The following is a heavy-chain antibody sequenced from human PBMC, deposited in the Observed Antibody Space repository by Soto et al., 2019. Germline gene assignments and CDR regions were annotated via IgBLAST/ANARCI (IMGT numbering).Heavy chain of an antibody. CDR2: ISDSGATT. V-gene: IGHV3-23*01. CDR1: GFPFGENA. D-gene: IGHD6-19*01. J-gene: IGHJ4*02. Sequence: SLRLSCAASGFPFGENAMSWVRQAPGKGLEWVSGISDSGATTYYADSVRGRFTISRDNSKNTLYLQMKSLRAEDSASYYCAKEDTSSGSLDYWGQGALVTVSS. CDR3: AKEDTSSGSLDY.